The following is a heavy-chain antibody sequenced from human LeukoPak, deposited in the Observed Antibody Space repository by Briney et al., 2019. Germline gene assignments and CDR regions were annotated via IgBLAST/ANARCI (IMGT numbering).Heavy chain of an antibody. Sequence: GGSLRLSCSASGFSFSSYAMSWVRQAPGKGLEWVSTIGSSDDSTYYADSVKGRFTISRDNSRNTLSLQMDSLRADDTAFYYCAKETHQMVAKSFDSWGLGTLVTVSS. J-gene: IGHJ4*02. CDR1: GFSFSSYA. CDR3: AKETHQMVAKSFDS. CDR2: IGSSDDST. D-gene: IGHD2-15*01. V-gene: IGHV3-23*01.